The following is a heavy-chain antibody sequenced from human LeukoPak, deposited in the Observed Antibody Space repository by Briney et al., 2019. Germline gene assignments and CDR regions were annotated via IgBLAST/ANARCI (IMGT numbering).Heavy chain of an antibody. CDR2: IYYSGTT. CDR3: AREGIVRTYDQ. D-gene: IGHD2/OR15-2a*01. Sequence: SETLSLTCTVSGDSISSYYWYWFRQPPGKELEWIACIYYSGTTHYNPSLKSRVTISLDTSKNQFSLRLSSVTAADTAVYYCAREGIVRTYDQWGQGTLVTVSS. V-gene: IGHV4-59*12. J-gene: IGHJ4*02. CDR1: GDSISSYY.